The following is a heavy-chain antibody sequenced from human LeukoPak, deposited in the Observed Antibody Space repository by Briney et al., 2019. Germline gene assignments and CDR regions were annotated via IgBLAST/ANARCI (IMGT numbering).Heavy chain of an antibody. CDR2: ISWNSGSI. CDR1: GFTFDDYA. V-gene: IGHV3-9*01. J-gene: IGHJ4*02. Sequence: PGGSLRLSCAASGFTFDDYAMHWVRQAPGKGLEWVSGISWNSGSIGYADSVKGRFTISRDNAKNSLYLQMNSLRAEDTALYYCATARSRRSYFLFDYWGQGTLVTVSS. D-gene: IGHD1-26*01. CDR3: ATARSRRSYFLFDY.